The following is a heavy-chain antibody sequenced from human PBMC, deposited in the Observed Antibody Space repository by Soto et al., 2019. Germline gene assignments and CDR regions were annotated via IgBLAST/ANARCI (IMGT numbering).Heavy chain of an antibody. CDR1: CGSISSGGYY. V-gene: IGHV4-39*07. CDR2: INHSGST. D-gene: IGHD2-15*01. Sequence: SETLSLTCTVSCGSISSGGYYWSWIRQPPGKGLEWIGEINHSGSTNYNPSLKSRVTISVDTSKNQFSLKLSSVTAADTAVYYCARSQRPPRYCSGGSCASNFDYWGQGTLVTVSS. CDR3: ARSQRPPRYCSGGSCASNFDY. J-gene: IGHJ4*02.